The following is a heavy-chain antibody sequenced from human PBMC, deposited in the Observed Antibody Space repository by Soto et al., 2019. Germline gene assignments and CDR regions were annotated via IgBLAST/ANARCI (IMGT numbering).Heavy chain of an antibody. CDR1: GFTFTSSA. D-gene: IGHD3-22*01. V-gene: IGHV1-58*01. CDR2: IVVGSGNT. Sequence: SVKVSCKASGFTFTSSAVQWVRQARGQRLEWIGWIVVGSGNTNYAQKFQDRVTITADVSTSTAYMELSSLRSEDTAVYYCARVAIYRDSIPPHYWYFDLWGRGTLVTVSS. J-gene: IGHJ2*01. CDR3: ARVAIYRDSIPPHYWYFDL.